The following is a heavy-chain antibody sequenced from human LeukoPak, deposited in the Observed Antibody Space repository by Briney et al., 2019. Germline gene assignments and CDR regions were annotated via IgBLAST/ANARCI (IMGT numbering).Heavy chain of an antibody. CDR2: TYLRSKWYN. CDR1: GDSVVTNNVA. J-gene: IGHJ3*02. D-gene: IGHD2-21*01. CDR3: TRGKYSGFDI. V-gene: IGHV6-1*01. Sequence: SQTLSLTCAISGDSVVTNNVAWNWIRQSPSRGLEWLGRTYLRSKWYNEYAVSVKSRITINPDTSRNHFSLQLNSVIPEDTAVYCCTRGKYSGFDIWGQGTIVTVSS.